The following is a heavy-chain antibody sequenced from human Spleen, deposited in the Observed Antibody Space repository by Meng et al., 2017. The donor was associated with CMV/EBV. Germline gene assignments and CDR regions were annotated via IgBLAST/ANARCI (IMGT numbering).Heavy chain of an antibody. Sequence: GTYRSYAISWGRQARGQGVEWMGGIIPIRGKENYAKKFQGRVTITADKSTSTAYMELSSLRSEDTAVYYCARGVTGYYGSGSDTFDYWGQGTLVTVSS. CDR2: IIPIRGKE. CDR3: ARGVTGYYGSGSDTFDY. V-gene: IGHV1-69*10. CDR1: GTYRSYA. D-gene: IGHD3-10*01. J-gene: IGHJ4*02.